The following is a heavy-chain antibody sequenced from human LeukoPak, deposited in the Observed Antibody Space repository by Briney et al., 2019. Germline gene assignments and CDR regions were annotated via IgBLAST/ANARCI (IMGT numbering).Heavy chain of an antibody. V-gene: IGHV3-7*05. D-gene: IGHD6-13*01. CDR2: IKQDESEK. J-gene: IGHJ4*02. CDR3: ARRGSSSSWAHFDY. CDR1: GFTVSSNY. Sequence: GGSLRLSCAASGFTVSSNYMTWVRQAPGKGLERVANIKQDESEKYYVDSVKGRFTISRDNAKNSLYLQMNSLGVEDTAVYYCARRGSSSSWAHFDYWDQGTLVTVSS.